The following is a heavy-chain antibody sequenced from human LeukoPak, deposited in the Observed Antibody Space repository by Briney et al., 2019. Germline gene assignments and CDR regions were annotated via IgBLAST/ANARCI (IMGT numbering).Heavy chain of an antibody. V-gene: IGHV3-23*01. J-gene: IGHJ5*02. D-gene: IGHD1-26*01. CDR1: GFTFRDAG. CDR3: AKFIREVWFDP. Sequence: GGSLRLSCAASGFTFRDAGMSWVRQAPGKGLEWVSVISGSGGSTYYADSVKGRFTISRDNSKNTLYLQMNSLRAEDTAVYYCAKFIREVWFDPWGQGTLVTVSS. CDR2: ISGSGGST.